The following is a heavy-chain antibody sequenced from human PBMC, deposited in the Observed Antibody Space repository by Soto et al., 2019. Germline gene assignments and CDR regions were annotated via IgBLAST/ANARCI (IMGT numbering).Heavy chain of an antibody. CDR2: INHDGSEK. D-gene: IGHD5-12*01. V-gene: IGHV3-7*04. CDR1: GFTFSGFW. J-gene: IGHJ4*02. CDR3: AGDGAYDRY. Sequence: GGSLRLSCVTSGFTFSGFWMSWVRQAPGKGLEWVAYINHDGSEKYYVDSMEGRFTISRDNAKNSLYLQMNSLRDEDTAVYYCAGDGAYDRYWGKGTRATVP.